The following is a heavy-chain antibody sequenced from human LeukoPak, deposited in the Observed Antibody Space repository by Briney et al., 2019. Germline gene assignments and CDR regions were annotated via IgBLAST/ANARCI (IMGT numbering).Heavy chain of an antibody. J-gene: IGHJ5*02. CDR3: ARERYCSSTSCLNWFDP. CDR2: ISSSSYI. V-gene: IGHV3-21*01. Sequence: GGSLRLFCAASGFTFSSYSMNWVRQAPGKGLEWVSSISSSSYIYYADSVKGRFTISRDNAKNSLYLQMNSLRAEDTAVYYCARERYCSSTSCLNWFDPWGQGTLVTVSS. D-gene: IGHD2-2*01. CDR1: GFTFSSYS.